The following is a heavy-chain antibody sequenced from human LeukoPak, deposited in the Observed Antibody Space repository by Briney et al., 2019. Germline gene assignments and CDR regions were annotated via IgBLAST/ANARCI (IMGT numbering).Heavy chain of an antibody. CDR2: IIPIFGTA. CDR1: GGTFSSYA. V-gene: IGHV1-69*06. Sequence: GASVKVSCTASGGTFSSYAISWVRQAPGQGLEWMGGIIPIFGTANYAQKFQGRVTITADKSTSTAYMELSSLRSEDTAVYYCAGGSRIAVAGTDYWGQGTLVTVSS. J-gene: IGHJ4*02. D-gene: IGHD6-19*01. CDR3: AGGSRIAVAGTDY.